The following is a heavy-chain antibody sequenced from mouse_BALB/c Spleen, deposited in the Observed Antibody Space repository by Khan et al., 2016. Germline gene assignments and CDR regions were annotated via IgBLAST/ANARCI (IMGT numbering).Heavy chain of an antibody. D-gene: IGHD2-13*01. CDR2: IWSGGRT. Sequence: QVQLKQSGPGLVQPSQSLSITCTVSGFSLISYGVHWVRQSPGKGLEWLGVIWSGGRTDYNAAFISRLSISKDNSKSQVFFKMNSLQADDTAIYYCARDDFYFDYWGQGTTLTVSS. J-gene: IGHJ2*01. CDR3: ARDDFYFDY. V-gene: IGHV2-4-1*01. CDR1: GFSLISYG.